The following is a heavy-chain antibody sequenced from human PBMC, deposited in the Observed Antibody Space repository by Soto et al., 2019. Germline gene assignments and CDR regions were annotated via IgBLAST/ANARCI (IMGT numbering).Heavy chain of an antibody. Sequence: GGSLRLSCAASGFTFSSYAMSWVRQAPGKGLEWVSAISGSGGSTYYADSVKGRFTISRDNSKNTLYLQMNSLRAEDTAVYYCAKDLGYCSSTSCYFCLSLGFDYWGQGTLVTFSS. CDR2: ISGSGGST. CDR3: AKDLGYCSSTSCYFCLSLGFDY. CDR1: GFTFSSYA. J-gene: IGHJ4*02. V-gene: IGHV3-23*01. D-gene: IGHD2-2*01.